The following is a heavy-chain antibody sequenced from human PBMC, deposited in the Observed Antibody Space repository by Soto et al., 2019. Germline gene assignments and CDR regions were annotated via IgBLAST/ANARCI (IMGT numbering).Heavy chain of an antibody. CDR3: AKGGSSSARYFDT. CDR2: ISFEGSKK. Sequence: QVQLVESGGGVVQPGRSLRLSCAASGFTFSGDGMHWVRQAPGKGLEWVAVISFEGSKKYYANSVEGRFTISRDNSKNTLFLQMNSLRAEDTAVYYCAKGGSSSARYFDTWGQGTLVTVSS. D-gene: IGHD6-6*01. V-gene: IGHV3-30*18. J-gene: IGHJ5*02. CDR1: GFTFSGDG.